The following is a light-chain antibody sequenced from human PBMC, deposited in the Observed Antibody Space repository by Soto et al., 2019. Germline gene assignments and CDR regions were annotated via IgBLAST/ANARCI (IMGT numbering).Light chain of an antibody. V-gene: IGKV3-15*01. CDR2: DVS. J-gene: IGKJ5*01. CDR3: QQYNNWPFS. Sequence: AQYPGRLSGSPGERISVACGAGQGVTTNFAWYQQKSGQSPRLLIYDVSSRATGVPSRFSGTGSETDFTLTFSGLQSVDSAISFCQQYNNWPFSFGQGTRLENK. CDR1: QGVTTN.